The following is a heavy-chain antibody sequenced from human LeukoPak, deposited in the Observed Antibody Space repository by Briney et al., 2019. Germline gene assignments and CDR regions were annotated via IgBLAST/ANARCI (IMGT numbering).Heavy chain of an antibody. Sequence: SETLSLTCTVSGGSISSYYWSWIRQPPGKGLEWIGYIYYSGSTNYNPSLKSRVTISVDTSKNQFSLKLSSVTAADTAVYYCARHSLVRGVIGRAYNWFDPWGQGTLVTVSS. V-gene: IGHV4-59*08. J-gene: IGHJ5*02. CDR1: GGSISSYY. CDR2: IYYSGST. CDR3: ARHSLVRGVIGRAYNWFDP. D-gene: IGHD3-10*01.